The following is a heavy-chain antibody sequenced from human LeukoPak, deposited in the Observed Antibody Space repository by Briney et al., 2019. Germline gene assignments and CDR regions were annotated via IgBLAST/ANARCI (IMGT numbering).Heavy chain of an antibody. CDR1: GFTFSSYA. CDR3: AKADCSGGSCYKYGY. V-gene: IGHV3-23*01. Sequence: GGSLRLSCAASGFTFSSYAMSWVRQAPGKGLKWVSAISGSGGSTYYADSVKGRFTISRDNSKNTLYLQMNSLRAEDTAVYYCAKADCSGGSCYKYGYWGQGTLVTVSS. J-gene: IGHJ4*02. CDR2: ISGSGGST. D-gene: IGHD2-15*01.